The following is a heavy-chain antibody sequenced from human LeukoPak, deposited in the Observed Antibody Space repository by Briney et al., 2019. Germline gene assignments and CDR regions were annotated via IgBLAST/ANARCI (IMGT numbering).Heavy chain of an antibody. CDR1: GFTFSNYA. D-gene: IGHD2-15*01. CDR2: IYSGGST. Sequence: GGSLRLSCAASGFTFSNYAMNWVRQAPGKGLEWVSVIYSGGSTYYADSVKGRFTISRDNSKNTLYLQMNSLRAEDTAVYYCAREYCSGGSCYFDYWGQGTLVTVSS. J-gene: IGHJ4*02. V-gene: IGHV3-66*01. CDR3: AREYCSGGSCYFDY.